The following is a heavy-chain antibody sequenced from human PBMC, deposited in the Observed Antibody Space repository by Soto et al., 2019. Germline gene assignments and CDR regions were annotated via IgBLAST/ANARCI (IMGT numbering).Heavy chain of an antibody. V-gene: IGHV4-31*03. CDR3: ACSIAGRSDNWFDP. Sequence: QVQLQESGPGLVKTSQTLSLSCTVSGASVSSGAYYWSWIRHLPGKGLEWIGYIHYSGSTHYNPSLKRRVTMSVDTSKNHFSLNLTSVTAADTAVYYCACSIAGRSDNWFDPWGQGTLVTVSS. CDR1: GASVSSGAYY. CDR2: IHYSGST. D-gene: IGHD6-6*01. J-gene: IGHJ5*02.